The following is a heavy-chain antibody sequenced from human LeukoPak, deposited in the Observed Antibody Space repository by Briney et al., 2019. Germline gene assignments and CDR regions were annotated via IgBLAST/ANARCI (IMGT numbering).Heavy chain of an antibody. V-gene: IGHV3-23*01. CDR1: GLTFSDYS. D-gene: IGHD6-13*01. CDR2: ISAGGGST. Sequence: GGSLRLSCAASGLTFSDYSMTWVRQAPGKELFWVSGISAGGGSTYYADSVKGRFTISRDNSRNTLYLQVNSLRAEDTAVYYCAKDAAGPEYWGQGTLVTVSS. J-gene: IGHJ4*02. CDR3: AKDAAGPEY.